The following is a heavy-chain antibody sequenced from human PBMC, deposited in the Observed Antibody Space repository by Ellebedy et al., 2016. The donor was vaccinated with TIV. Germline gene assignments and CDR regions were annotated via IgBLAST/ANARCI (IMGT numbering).Heavy chain of an antibody. V-gene: IGHV3-30*18. CDR1: GFIFNNYG. Sequence: PGGSLRLSCVASGFIFNNYGMHWVRQAPGKGLEWVADISYDGSYKNYGDSVKGRFTISRDNSRNILYLQMNSLGAGDTAVYYCAKDRVGGGGTAVDRWGQGTLVTVSS. D-gene: IGHD1-26*01. CDR2: ISYDGSYK. J-gene: IGHJ5*02. CDR3: AKDRVGGGGTAVDR.